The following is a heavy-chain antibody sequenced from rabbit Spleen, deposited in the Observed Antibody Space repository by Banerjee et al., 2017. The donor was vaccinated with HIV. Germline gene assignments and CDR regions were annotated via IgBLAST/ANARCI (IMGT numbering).Heavy chain of an antibody. Sequence: QLEESGGRLVQPGGSLTLSCKAFGFTISGYWMNWVRQAPGKGLEWIGYIDPDYGSTDYATWVNGRFTISLDNAQNTVFLQMTSLTAADTATYFCARDSGSYDYIDGYFNLWGPGTLVTVS. CDR3: ARDSGSYDYIDGYFNL. V-gene: IGHV1S7*01. CDR2: IDPDYGST. CDR1: GFTISGYW. J-gene: IGHJ4*01. D-gene: IGHD6-1*01.